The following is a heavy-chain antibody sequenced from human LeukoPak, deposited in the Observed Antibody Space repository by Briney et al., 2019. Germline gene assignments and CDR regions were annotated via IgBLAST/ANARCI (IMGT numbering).Heavy chain of an antibody. J-gene: IGHJ4*02. V-gene: IGHV3-21*01. D-gene: IGHD3-22*01. CDR2: ISSSSSYI. CDR1: GFTFSSYS. Sequence: GGSLRLSCAASGFTFSSYSMNWVRQAPGEGLEWVSSISSSSSYIYYADSVKGRFTISRDNAKNSLYLQMNSLRAEDTAVYYCAGERYYYDSSGSIDGVGFDYWGQGTLVTVSS. CDR3: AGERYYYDSSGSIDGVGFDY.